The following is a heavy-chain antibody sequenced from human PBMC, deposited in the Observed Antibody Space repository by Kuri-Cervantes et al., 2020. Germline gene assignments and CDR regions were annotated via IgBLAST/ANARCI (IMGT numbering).Heavy chain of an antibody. J-gene: IGHJ4*02. Sequence: ASVKVSCKASGYTFTSYAMHWVRQAPGQRLEWMGWINAGNGNTNYAQKLQGRVTMTTDTSTSTAYMELRSLRSDDTAVYYCARGSFGYSYGYRYFDYWGQGTLVTDSS. V-gene: IGHV1-3*01. CDR3: ARGSFGYSYGYRYFDY. CDR2: INAGNGNT. D-gene: IGHD5-18*01. CDR1: GYTFTSYA.